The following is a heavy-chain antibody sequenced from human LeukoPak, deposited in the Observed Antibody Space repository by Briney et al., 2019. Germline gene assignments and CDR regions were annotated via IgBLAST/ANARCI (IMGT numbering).Heavy chain of an antibody. D-gene: IGHD6-13*01. J-gene: IGHJ4*02. V-gene: IGHV3-9*01. Sequence: GGSLRLSCAASGFTFDDYAMHWVRQAPGKGLEWVSGISWNSGSIGYADSVKGRFTISRDNAKNSLYLQMNSLRAEDTALYYRAKASSSWTFAYFDYWGQGTLVTVSS. CDR3: AKASSSWTFAYFDY. CDR1: GFTFDDYA. CDR2: ISWNSGSI.